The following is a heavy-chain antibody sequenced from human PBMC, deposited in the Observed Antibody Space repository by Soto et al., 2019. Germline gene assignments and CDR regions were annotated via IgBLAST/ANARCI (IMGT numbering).Heavy chain of an antibody. CDR1: GGSISSYY. CDR2: IYYSGSN. D-gene: IGHD6-19*01. J-gene: IGHJ4*02. CDR3: ARTSSGLTFDY. V-gene: IGHV4-59*01. Sequence: QVQLQESGPGLVKPSETLSLTCTVSGGSISSYYWSWIRQPPGKGLEWIGYIYYSGSNNYNPSLKSRVTISQDTSKNQFSLNLISVTDADTAVYYCARTSSGLTFDYWGQGTLVTVSS.